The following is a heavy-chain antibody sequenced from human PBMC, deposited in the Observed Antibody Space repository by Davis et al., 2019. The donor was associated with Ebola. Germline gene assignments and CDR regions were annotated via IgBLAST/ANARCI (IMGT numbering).Heavy chain of an antibody. J-gene: IGHJ4*02. V-gene: IGHV3-64D*08. CDR2: ISTDGDYT. CDR1: GFTFSSYA. D-gene: IGHD1-26*01. Sequence: ESLKISCAASGFTFSSYAMHWVHQAPGKALEYVSAISTDGDYTYYADSVKGRFTVSRDNSKNTLYLQMSSLRVEDTAVYYCAKVQVVGRAFFDHWGQGTLVSVSS. CDR3: AKVQVVGRAFFDH.